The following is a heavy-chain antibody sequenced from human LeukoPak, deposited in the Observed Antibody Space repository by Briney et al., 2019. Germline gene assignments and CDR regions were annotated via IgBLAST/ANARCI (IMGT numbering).Heavy chain of an antibody. D-gene: IGHD6-13*01. J-gene: IGHJ4*02. V-gene: IGHV6-1*01. CDR3: ARDVYSSGWLDY. Sequence: SQTLSLTCAISGDSVSSHSATWNWIRQSPSRGLEWLGRTYYRSKWYNDYAPSVKSRITINPDTSKNQFSLQLKSVTPEDTAVYYCARDVYSSGWLDYWGQGTLVTVSS. CDR1: GDSVSSHSAT. CDR2: TYYRSKWYN.